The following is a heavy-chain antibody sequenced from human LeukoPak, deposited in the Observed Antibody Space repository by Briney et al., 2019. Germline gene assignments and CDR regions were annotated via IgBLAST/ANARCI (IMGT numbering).Heavy chain of an antibody. J-gene: IGHJ4*02. V-gene: IGHV4-34*01. D-gene: IGHD6-6*01. CDR2: INHSGST. CDR3: ARGLPLRRMIVPLYYFDY. Sequence: PSETLSLTCAVYGGSFSGYYWSWIRQPPGKGLEWIGEINHSGSTNYNPSLKSRVTISVDASKNQFSLKLSSVTAADTAVYYCARGLPLRRMIVPLYYFDYWGQGTLVTVSS. CDR1: GGSFSGYY.